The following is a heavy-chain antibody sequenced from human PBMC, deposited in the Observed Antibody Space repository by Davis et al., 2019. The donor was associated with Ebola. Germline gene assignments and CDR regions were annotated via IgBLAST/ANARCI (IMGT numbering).Heavy chain of an antibody. Sequence: ASVKVSCKASGYTFTSYDINWVRQATGQGLEWMGWMNPNSGNTGYAQKFQGRVTMSRSTSISTAYMELSSLRSDDTAVYYCARGRGRFGELIKNWFDPWGQGTLVTVSS. CDR3: ARGRGRFGELIKNWFDP. J-gene: IGHJ5*02. CDR1: GYTFTSYD. D-gene: IGHD3-10*01. V-gene: IGHV1-8*01. CDR2: MNPNSGNT.